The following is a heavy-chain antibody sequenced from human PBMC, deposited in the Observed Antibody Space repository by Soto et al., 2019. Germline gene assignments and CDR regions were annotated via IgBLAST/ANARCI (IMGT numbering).Heavy chain of an antibody. D-gene: IGHD3-9*01. CDR2: ISYDGSNN. J-gene: IGHJ5*02. CDR1: GFTFSSYG. CDR3: AKDLNYDILTGYNWFDP. V-gene: IGHV3-30*18. Sequence: QVQLVESGGGVVQPGRSLRLSCAASGFTFSSYGMHWVRQAPGKGLEWVAVISYDGSNNYYADSVKGRFTISRDNSKNTLYLQMNSLRAEDTAVYYCAKDLNYDILTGYNWFDPWGQGTLVTVSS.